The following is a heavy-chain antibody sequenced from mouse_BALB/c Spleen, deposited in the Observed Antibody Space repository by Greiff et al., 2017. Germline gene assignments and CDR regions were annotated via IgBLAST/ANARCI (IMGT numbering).Heavy chain of an antibody. CDR2: IYPGDGDT. J-gene: IGHJ3*01. D-gene: IGHD2-4*01. Sequence: QVQLQQSGAELVRPGSSVKISCKASGYAFSSYWMNWVKQRPGQGLEWIGQIYPGDGDTNYNGKFKGKATLTADKSSSTAYMQLSSLTSEDSAVYFCARSTMITTWFAYGGQGTLVTVAA. V-gene: IGHV1-80*01. CDR3: ARSTMITTWFAY. CDR1: GYAFSSYW.